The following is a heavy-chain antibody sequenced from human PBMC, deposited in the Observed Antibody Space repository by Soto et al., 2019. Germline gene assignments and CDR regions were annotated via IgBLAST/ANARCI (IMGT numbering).Heavy chain of an antibody. CDR3: ARLTTHTLTTTAYYYYAMDV. Sequence: PGESLKISCKGSGYSFTSYWISWVRQMPGKGLEWMGRIDPSDSYTNYSPSFQGHVTISADKSISTAYLQWSSLKASDTAMYYCARLTTHTLTTTAYYYYAMDVWGQGNTL. J-gene: IGHJ6*01. CDR1: GYSFTSYW. D-gene: IGHD4-17*01. CDR2: IDPSDSYT. V-gene: IGHV5-10-1*01.